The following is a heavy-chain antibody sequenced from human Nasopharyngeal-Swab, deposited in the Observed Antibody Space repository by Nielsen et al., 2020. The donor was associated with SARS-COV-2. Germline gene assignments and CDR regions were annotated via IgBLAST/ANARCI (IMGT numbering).Heavy chain of an antibody. CDR2: IYYSGST. J-gene: IGHJ6*02. CDR3: ARDKVTVDYYYGMDV. D-gene: IGHD4-23*01. Sequence: WIRQPPGKGLEWIGYIYYSGSTNYNPSLKSRVTISVDTSKNQFSRKLSSVTAADTAVYYCARDKVTVDYYYGMDVWGQGTTVTVSS. V-gene: IGHV4-59*01.